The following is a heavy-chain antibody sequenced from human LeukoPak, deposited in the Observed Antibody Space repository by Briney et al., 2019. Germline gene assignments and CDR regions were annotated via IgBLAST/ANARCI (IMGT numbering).Heavy chain of an antibody. CDR1: GCTFSKYA. D-gene: IGHD2-2*01. Sequence: GASVKVSFTVSGCTFSKYAIRWVRQAPGQGLEWMGGFIPKFGTTNYAQKFQGRVTITADKSTNTAYMELSSLRSEDTAVYYCATPGGNIVVVPAAMSDAFDIWGEGTMVTVP. V-gene: IGHV1-69*06. J-gene: IGHJ3*02. CDR2: FIPKFGTT. CDR3: ATPGGNIVVVPAAMSDAFDI.